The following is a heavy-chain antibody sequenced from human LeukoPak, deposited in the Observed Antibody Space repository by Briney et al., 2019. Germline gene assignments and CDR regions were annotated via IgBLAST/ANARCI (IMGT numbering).Heavy chain of an antibody. CDR3: ARERQNKDFWSGGDY. V-gene: IGHV3-74*01. J-gene: IGHJ4*02. Sequence: GGSLRLSCAASGFTFSTYWMHWVRHAPGKGLVWVSRINSDGSSTSYADSVKGRFTISRDNAKNSLYLQMNTLRPEDTAVYYCARERQNKDFWSGGDYWGQGTLVTVSS. CDR1: GFTFSTYW. D-gene: IGHD3-3*01. CDR2: INSDGSST.